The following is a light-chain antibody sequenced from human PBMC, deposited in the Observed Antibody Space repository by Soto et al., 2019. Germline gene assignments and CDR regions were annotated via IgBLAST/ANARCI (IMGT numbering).Light chain of an antibody. CDR3: SSYTSSSTLYV. J-gene: IGLJ1*01. V-gene: IGLV2-11*01. CDR1: NSDVDDYRY. Sequence: QSALTQPRSVSGSPGQSLTISCTGTNSDVDDYRYVSWYQQFPGKAPKLVIYGVNQRPSGVPNRFSASNSDNTASLTISGLQAEDEADYYCSSYTSSSTLYVFGTGTKLTVL. CDR2: GVN.